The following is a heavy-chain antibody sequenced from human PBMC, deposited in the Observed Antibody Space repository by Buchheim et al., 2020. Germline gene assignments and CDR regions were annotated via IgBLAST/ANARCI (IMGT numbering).Heavy chain of an antibody. V-gene: IGHV4-59*01. CDR3: ARDSSQYSGSYYRVFDY. CDR2: IYYSGST. CDR1: GGSISSYY. D-gene: IGHD1-26*01. Sequence: QVQLQESGPGLVKPSETLSLTCTVSGGSISSYYWSWIRQPPGKGLEWIGYIYYSGSTNYNPSLKSRVTISVDTSKNQFSLKLSSVTAADTAVYYCARDSSQYSGSYYRVFDYWGQGTL. J-gene: IGHJ4*02.